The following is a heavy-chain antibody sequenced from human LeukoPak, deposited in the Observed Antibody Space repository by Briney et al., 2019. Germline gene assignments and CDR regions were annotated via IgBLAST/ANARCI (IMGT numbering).Heavy chain of an antibody. D-gene: IGHD4-17*01. V-gene: IGHV3-21*01. J-gene: IGHJ4*02. Sequence: GGSLRLSCAASGFTFSSYSMNWVRQAPGKGLEWVSSISSSSSYIYYADSVKGRFTISRDNAKNSLYLQMNSLRAEDTAVYYCARVFGDYEWAIDYWGQGTLVTVSS. CDR1: GFTFSSYS. CDR2: ISSSSSYI. CDR3: ARVFGDYEWAIDY.